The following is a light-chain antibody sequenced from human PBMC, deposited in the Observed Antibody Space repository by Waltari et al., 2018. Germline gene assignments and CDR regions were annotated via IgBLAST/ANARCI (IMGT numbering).Light chain of an antibody. Sequence: SCRARQSVSRGLAWYQQKHGKAPRLLIYGASTRATGIPDRFSGNGSGTDFSLTIIRLDPDDFAVYYCQHYLRLPVTFGQGTTVEI. CDR2: GAS. V-gene: IGKV3-20*01. J-gene: IGKJ1*01. CDR3: QHYLRLPVT. CDR1: QSVSRG.